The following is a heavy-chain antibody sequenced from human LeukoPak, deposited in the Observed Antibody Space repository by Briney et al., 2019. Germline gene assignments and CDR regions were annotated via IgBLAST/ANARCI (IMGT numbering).Heavy chain of an antibody. D-gene: IGHD3-9*01. CDR2: ISSSGNTI. CDR1: GFTFSSYE. CDR3: ARGLGPDY. J-gene: IGHJ4*02. V-gene: IGHV3-48*03. Sequence: GGSLRLSCAASGFTFSSYEMNWVRQAPGKGLEWVSYISSSGNTIYYADSVKGRFTISRDNAKNSLYLRMNSLRAEDAALYYCARGLGPDYWGQGTLVTVSS.